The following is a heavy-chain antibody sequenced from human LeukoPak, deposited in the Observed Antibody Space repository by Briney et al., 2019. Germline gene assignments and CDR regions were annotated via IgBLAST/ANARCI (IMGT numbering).Heavy chain of an antibody. J-gene: IGHJ4*02. Sequence: GGSLRLSCAASGFTVSGNYMTWVRQAPGKGLEWVAVIWYDGSNKYYADSVKGRFTISRDNSKNTLYLQMNSLRAGDTAVYYCARDRGYYDSSGYYYDGSPFDYWGQGTLVTVSS. V-gene: IGHV3-33*08. CDR2: IWYDGSNK. CDR1: GFTVSGNY. CDR3: ARDRGYYDSSGYYYDGSPFDY. D-gene: IGHD3-22*01.